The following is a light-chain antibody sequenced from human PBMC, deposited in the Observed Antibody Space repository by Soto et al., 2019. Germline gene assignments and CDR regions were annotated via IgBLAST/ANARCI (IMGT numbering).Light chain of an antibody. J-gene: IGKJ4*01. V-gene: IGKV2-28*01. CDR1: QSLLHSSGYNY. CDR3: MQVLQNPLT. Sequence: DILMTQSPLSLPVTPGEPASISCRSSQSLLHSSGYNYLDWYLQKPGHSPQLLIYLGSNRASGVPDRFSVSGSGTDFTLKISRVEVEDVGVYYCMQVLQNPLTFGGGTKVDI. CDR2: LGS.